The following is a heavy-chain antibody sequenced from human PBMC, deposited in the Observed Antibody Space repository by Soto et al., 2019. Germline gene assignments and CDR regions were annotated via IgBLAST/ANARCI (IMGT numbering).Heavy chain of an antibody. CDR1: GNTVPNYA. Sequence: ASVKVSCKASGNTVPNYAIHWVRQAPGQRLEWMGWINGFNGKTYYSEHFQGRVTFTRDTSASTVYMELSSLRSEDTAVYYCARGANWVDIWGQGTMVTVSS. V-gene: IGHV1-3*01. CDR2: INGFNGKT. J-gene: IGHJ3*02. D-gene: IGHD7-27*01. CDR3: ARGANWVDI.